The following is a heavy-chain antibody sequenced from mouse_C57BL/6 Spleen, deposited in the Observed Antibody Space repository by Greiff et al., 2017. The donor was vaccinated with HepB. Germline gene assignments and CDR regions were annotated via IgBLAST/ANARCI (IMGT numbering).Heavy chain of an antibody. CDR2: IDPSDSYT. D-gene: IGHD1-1*02. J-gene: IGHJ4*01. Sequence: QVQLQQPGAELVKPGASVKLSCKASGYTFTSYWMQWVKQRPGQGLGWIGEIDPSDSYTNYNQKFKGKATLTVDTSSSTAYMQLSSLTSEDSAVYYCARGVGDYAMDYWGQGTSVTVSS. CDR1: GYTFTSYW. V-gene: IGHV1-50*01. CDR3: ARGVGDYAMDY.